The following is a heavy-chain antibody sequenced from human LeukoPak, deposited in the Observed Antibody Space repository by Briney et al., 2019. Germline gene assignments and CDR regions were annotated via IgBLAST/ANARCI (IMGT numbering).Heavy chain of an antibody. Sequence: SETLSLTCTVSGDSISRGSYYWSWIRQPAGKGLEWIGRIYTSGSTNYNPSLKSRVTISVDTSKNQFSLKLSSVTAADTAVYYCARASRSGSHMLDSWGQGTLVTVSS. CDR2: IYTSGST. CDR1: GDSISRGSYY. J-gene: IGHJ5*01. D-gene: IGHD1-26*01. CDR3: ARASRSGSHMLDS. V-gene: IGHV4-61*02.